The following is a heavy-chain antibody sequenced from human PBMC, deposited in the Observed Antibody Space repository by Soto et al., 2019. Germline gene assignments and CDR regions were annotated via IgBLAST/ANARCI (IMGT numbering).Heavy chain of an antibody. CDR2: ISYDGSNK. CDR1: GFTFSSYA. CDR3: ARDMDHDYSNYYYYEMDV. Sequence: QVQLVESGGGVVQPGRSLRLSCAASGFTFSSYAMHWVRQAPGKGLEWVAVISYDGSNKYYADSVKGRFTISRDNSKNTRHLQMNSLRAEETAVYYCARDMDHDYSNYYYYEMDVWGQGTKVTVSS. V-gene: IGHV3-30-3*01. D-gene: IGHD4-4*01. J-gene: IGHJ6*02.